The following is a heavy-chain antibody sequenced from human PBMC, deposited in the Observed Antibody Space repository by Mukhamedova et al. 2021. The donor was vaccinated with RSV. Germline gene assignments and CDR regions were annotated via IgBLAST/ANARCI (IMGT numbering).Heavy chain of an antibody. D-gene: IGHD3-10*01. CDR3: ARSLHGFGEFDEIDY. J-gene: IGHJ4*02. CDR2: IDPSDSYT. Sequence: EWMGRIDPSDSYTNYSPSFQGHVTISADKSISTAYLQWSSLKASDTAMYYCARSLHGFGEFDEIDYWGQGTLVTVSS. V-gene: IGHV5-10-1*01.